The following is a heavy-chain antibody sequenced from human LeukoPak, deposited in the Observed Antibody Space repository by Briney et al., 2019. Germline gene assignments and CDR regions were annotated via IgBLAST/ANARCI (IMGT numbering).Heavy chain of an antibody. D-gene: IGHD3-10*02. J-gene: IGHJ5*01. V-gene: IGHV3-66*01. CDR3: ASGPPRPPLFA. CDR2: IYNADRT. Sequence: PGGSLRLSCAASGFTVTSNYQTWVRQAPGKGLEWVSIIYNADRTNYADSVKGRFTVSRDNSENTVYLQMDSLKPEDTALYYCASGPPRPPLFAWGHGTLVTVSS. CDR1: GFTVTSNY.